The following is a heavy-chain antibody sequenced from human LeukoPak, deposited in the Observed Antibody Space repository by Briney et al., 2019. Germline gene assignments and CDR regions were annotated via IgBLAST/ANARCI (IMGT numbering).Heavy chain of an antibody. CDR3: ARTTEDCNSASCYQYCFDP. J-gene: IGHJ5*02. CDR1: GGSISSSSYY. V-gene: IGHV4-61*02. D-gene: IGHD2-2*01. CDR2: IDTSGNT. Sequence: SETLSLTCIVSGGSISSSSYYWSWIRQPAGKGLEWIGRIDTSGNTNYNPSLKSRATISVDTSKNQFSLELSSVTAADTAVYYCARTTEDCNSASCYQYCFDPWGQGTLVTVSS.